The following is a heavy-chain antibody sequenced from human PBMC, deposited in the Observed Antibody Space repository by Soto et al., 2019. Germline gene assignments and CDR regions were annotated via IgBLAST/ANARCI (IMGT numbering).Heavy chain of an antibody. Sequence: QVQLVQSGAEVKKPGSSVKVSCKASGGTFSSYAISWVRQAPGQGLEWMGGIIPIFGTANYAQKFQGRVTXTSXXSXRTAYMELSSLRSEDTAVYYCASPPSSNRYYYGMDVWGQGTTVTVSS. CDR1: GGTFSSYA. J-gene: IGHJ6*02. V-gene: IGHV1-69*05. CDR3: ASPPSSNRYYYGMDV. D-gene: IGHD4-4*01. CDR2: IIPIFGTA.